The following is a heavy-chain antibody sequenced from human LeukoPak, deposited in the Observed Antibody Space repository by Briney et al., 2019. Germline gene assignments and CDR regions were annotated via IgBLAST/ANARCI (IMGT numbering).Heavy chain of an antibody. CDR1: GFTLSSYA. CDR3: AKGTYYHTSGTSSTETFWEN. CDR2: ISGGGSRT. Sequence: GRSLRLSCAASGFTLSSYAMSWVRQAPGKGLEWASVISGGGSRTYYAASVKGRFTISRDNSENTLYPQMNSLRADDTAVYYCAKGTYYHTSGTSSTETFWENWGQGTLVTVSS. J-gene: IGHJ4*02. D-gene: IGHD3-10*01. V-gene: IGHV3-23*01.